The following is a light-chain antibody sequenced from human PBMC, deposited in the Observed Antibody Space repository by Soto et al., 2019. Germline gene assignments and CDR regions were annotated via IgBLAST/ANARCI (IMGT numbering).Light chain of an antibody. CDR1: SSDVGGYNY. Sequence: QSALTQPASVSGSPGQSITISCTGSSSDVGGYNYVSWYQQHPGKAPKIMIYEVSNRPSGVSNRFSGSKSGNTASLTISGIEAEDEADYYCSSHTNSNTRVFGGGTKLTVL. CDR3: SSHTNSNTRV. CDR2: EVS. V-gene: IGLV2-14*01. J-gene: IGLJ2*01.